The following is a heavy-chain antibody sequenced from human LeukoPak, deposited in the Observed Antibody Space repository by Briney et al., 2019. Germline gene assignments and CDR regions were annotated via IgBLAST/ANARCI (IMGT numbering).Heavy chain of an antibody. CDR3: ARDSAVATYYGVDV. D-gene: IGHD6-19*01. CDR2: IQSDGNEK. J-gene: IGHJ6*02. CDR1: GFTFSSYW. Sequence: PGGSLRLSCAASGFTFSSYWMSWVRQAPGKGLEWVANIQSDGNEKNYIDSVQGRFTISRDNAKTSLYLQMSSLRAEDTAVYYCARDSAVATYYGVDVWGQGTTVTVSS. V-gene: IGHV3-7*01.